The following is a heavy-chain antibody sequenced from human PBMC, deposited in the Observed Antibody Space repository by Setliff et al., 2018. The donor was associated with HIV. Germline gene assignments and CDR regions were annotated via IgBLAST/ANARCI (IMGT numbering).Heavy chain of an antibody. CDR1: GGSITSGGYY. D-gene: IGHD1-26*01. CDR3: ARPYIGSSSWYFEY. J-gene: IGHJ4*02. CDR2: IYSSGST. V-gene: IGHV4-31*03. Sequence: PSETLSLTCTVSGGSITSGGYYWNWIRQHPGEGLEWIGHIYSSGSTFYNPSLKSRVSILLDTSKKEISLELRSVTAADTAVYYCARPYIGSSSWYFEYWSPGTLVTVSS.